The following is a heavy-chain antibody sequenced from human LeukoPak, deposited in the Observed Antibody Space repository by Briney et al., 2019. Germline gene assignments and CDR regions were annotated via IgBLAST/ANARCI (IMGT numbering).Heavy chain of an antibody. D-gene: IGHD3-22*01. V-gene: IGHV4-4*02. CDR2: IHHSGST. J-gene: IGHJ4*02. CDR1: GGSLTTDNW. Sequence: SGTLSLTCAVSGGSLTTDNWWTWVRQPPGKGLEWIGEIHHSGSTNYNPSLKSRVTISIDKSKNQFSLKLTSVTAADTAVYYCARGYYHDSKWGQGILVTVSS. CDR3: ARGYYHDSK.